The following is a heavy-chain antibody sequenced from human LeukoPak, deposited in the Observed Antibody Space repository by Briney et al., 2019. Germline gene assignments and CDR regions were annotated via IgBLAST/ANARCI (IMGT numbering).Heavy chain of an antibody. J-gene: IGHJ4*02. CDR2: ISSSSTTI. CDR1: GFTFSTYR. D-gene: IGHD4-17*01. CDR3: ARDSRDYVFDY. Sequence: PGRSLRLSCAASGFTFSTYRMNWVRQAPGNGLEWVSYISSSSTTIHYADSVKGRFTISRDNAKNTLYLQMNSLRDADTAVYYCARDSRDYVFDYWGQGALVTVSS. V-gene: IGHV3-48*02.